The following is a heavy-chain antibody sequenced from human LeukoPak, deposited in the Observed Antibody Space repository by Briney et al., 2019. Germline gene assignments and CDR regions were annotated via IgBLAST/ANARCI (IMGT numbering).Heavy chain of an antibody. V-gene: IGHV1-69*13. CDR3: AREGSGSAWWRAFDI. D-gene: IGHD6-19*01. CDR1: GGTFNHYA. J-gene: IGHJ3*02. CDR2: IIPIFGTS. Sequence: WASVKVSCKASGGTFNHYAINWVRQAPGQGLEWMGSIIPIFGTSNYAQKFQGRVKIIADESTTTAHMEVSSLRSDDTAVYYCAREGSGSAWWRAFDIWGQGTMVTVSS.